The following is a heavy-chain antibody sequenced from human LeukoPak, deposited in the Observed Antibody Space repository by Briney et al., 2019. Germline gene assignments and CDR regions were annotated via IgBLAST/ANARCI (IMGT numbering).Heavy chain of an antibody. CDR2: ISSSGSTI. CDR1: GFTFSSYE. V-gene: IGHV3-48*03. J-gene: IGHJ2*01. CDR3: ARDLNWYFDL. Sequence: GGSLRLSCAASGFTFSSYEMNWVRQAPGKGLEWVSYISSSGSTIYYADSVKGRFTISRDNAKNSLYLQMNSLRAEDTAVYYCARDLNWYFDLWGRGTLVTVSS.